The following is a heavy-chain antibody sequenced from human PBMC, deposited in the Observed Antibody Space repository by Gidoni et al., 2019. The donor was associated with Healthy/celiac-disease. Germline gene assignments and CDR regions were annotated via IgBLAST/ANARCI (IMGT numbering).Heavy chain of an antibody. D-gene: IGHD6-19*01. J-gene: IGHJ4*02. CDR2: ISGSGGST. CDR3: AKRDGPTGEQWLVHYYFDY. Sequence: EVQLVESGGGLVQPVGSLRLSCAASGFTFSSYAMSWVRQAPGKGLEWVSAISGSGGSTYYADSVKGRFTISRDNSKNTLYLQMNSLRAEDTAVYYCAKRDGPTGEQWLVHYYFDYWGQGTLVTVSS. V-gene: IGHV3-23*04. CDR1: GFTFSSYA.